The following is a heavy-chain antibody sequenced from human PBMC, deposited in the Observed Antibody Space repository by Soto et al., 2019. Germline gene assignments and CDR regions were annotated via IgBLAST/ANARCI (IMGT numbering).Heavy chain of an antibody. CDR2: IFHSWNA. Sequence: PSETLSLTCTVSGGSMRNAYWSWIRQPPGKRLEWIGFIFHSWNAKYNPSLKSRVTISIDTSKSQFSLSLDPVTAADTAVYFCARAHAPTLPFDYWGLGTLVPVSS. V-gene: IGHV4-59*01. CDR1: GGSMRNAY. D-gene: IGHD2-15*01. J-gene: IGHJ4*01. CDR3: ARAHAPTLPFDY.